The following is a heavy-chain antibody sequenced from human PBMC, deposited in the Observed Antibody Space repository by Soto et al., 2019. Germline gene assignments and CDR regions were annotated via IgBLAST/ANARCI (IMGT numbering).Heavy chain of an antibody. Sequence: GGSLRLSCAASGFTFNSYDMHWVRQAPGKGLEWVSAIETAGDTYYLGSVKGRFTISRENAKNSLYLQMSSLRAEDTAVYYCARSKKGPDPDFDYWGQGTLVTVSS. V-gene: IGHV3-13*01. CDR1: GFTFNSYD. J-gene: IGHJ4*02. CDR3: ARSKKGPDPDFDY. CDR2: IETAGDT.